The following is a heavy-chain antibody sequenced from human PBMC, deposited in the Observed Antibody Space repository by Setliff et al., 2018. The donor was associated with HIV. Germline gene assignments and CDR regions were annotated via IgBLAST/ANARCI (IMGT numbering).Heavy chain of an antibody. CDR2: INWNGGST. CDR1: GFTFSNYE. J-gene: IGHJ4*02. D-gene: IGHD6-13*01. V-gene: IGHV3-20*04. CDR3: ARGSKAAAGPPDF. Sequence: GGSLRLSCAASGFTFSNYEMNWVRQAPGKGLEWVSGINWNGGSTGYADSVKGRFTISRDNGYSSLYLQMNGLRAEDTALYYCARGSKAAAGPPDFWGQGTLVTVSS.